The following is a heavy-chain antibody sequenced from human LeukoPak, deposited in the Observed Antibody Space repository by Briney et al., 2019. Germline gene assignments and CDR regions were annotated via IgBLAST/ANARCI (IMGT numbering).Heavy chain of an antibody. CDR2: ISSSSSTI. J-gene: IGHJ6*02. Sequence: GGSLRLSCAASGFTFSSYSMNWVRQAPGKGLEWVSYISSSSSTIYYADSVKGRFTISRDNAKNSLYLQMNSMRPEDTAVYYCTRDPRNLFYYYGMDVWGQGTTVTVSS. D-gene: IGHD1-14*01. CDR1: GFTFSSYS. V-gene: IGHV3-48*01. CDR3: TRDPRNLFYYYGMDV.